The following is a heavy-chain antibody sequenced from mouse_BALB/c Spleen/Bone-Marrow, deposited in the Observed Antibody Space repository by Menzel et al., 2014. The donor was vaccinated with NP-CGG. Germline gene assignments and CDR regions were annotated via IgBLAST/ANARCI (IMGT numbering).Heavy chain of an antibody. J-gene: IGHJ2*02. CDR1: GFTFSSYG. Sequence: DVKLVESGGDLVKPGGSLKLSCAASGFTFSSYGMSWVRQTPDKRLEWVATISSGGSYTYYPDSVKGRFTISRDNAKNTLYLQMSSLMSEDTAMYYCARDGLDYWGQGTSLTVSS. CDR2: ISSGGSYT. V-gene: IGHV5-6*02. D-gene: IGHD3-1*01. CDR3: ARDGLDY.